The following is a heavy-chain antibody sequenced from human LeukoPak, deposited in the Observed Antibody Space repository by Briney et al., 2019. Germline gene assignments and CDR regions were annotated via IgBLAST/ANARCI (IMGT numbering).Heavy chain of an antibody. J-gene: IGHJ4*02. CDR1: GLTFSSYA. Sequence: GRSLRLSCVASGLTFSSYAMRWVRQAPGKGLEWVSGISGSGGSTYYADSVTGRFTISRDNSKNTLYLQMNSLRAEDTAVYYCAKDRASWAGDYDRPYWGQGTLVTVSS. V-gene: IGHV3-23*01. CDR2: ISGSGGST. CDR3: AKDRASWAGDYDRPY. D-gene: IGHD3-16*01.